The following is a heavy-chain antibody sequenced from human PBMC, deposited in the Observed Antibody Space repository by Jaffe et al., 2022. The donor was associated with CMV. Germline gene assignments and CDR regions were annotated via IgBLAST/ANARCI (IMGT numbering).Heavy chain of an antibody. CDR3: AKPSSGYYDSSGPVDY. J-gene: IGHJ4*02. Sequence: EVQLLESGGGLVQPGGSLRLSCAASGFTFSSYAMSWVRQAPGKGLEWVSAISGSGGSTYYADSVKGRFTISRDNSKNTLYLQMNSLRAEDTAVYYCAKPSSGYYDSSGPVDYWGQGTLVTVSS. CDR1: GFTFSSYA. CDR2: ISGSGGST. D-gene: IGHD3-22*01. V-gene: IGHV3-23*01.